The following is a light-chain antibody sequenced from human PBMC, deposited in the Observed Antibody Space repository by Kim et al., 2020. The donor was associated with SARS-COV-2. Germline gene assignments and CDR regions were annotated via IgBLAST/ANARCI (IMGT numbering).Light chain of an antibody. CDR1: RSNVEINP. CDR2: TDN. Sequence: QSVLTQPPSASGTPGQRVTISCSGSRSNVEINPVNWYQHLPGAAPSLLIHTDNQRPSGIPDRLSGSKSGASASLTITGLQPEDEAVYYCEVWDDNLRGPVFGGGTQLPV. J-gene: IGLJ3*02. V-gene: IGLV1-44*01. CDR3: EVWDDNLRGPV.